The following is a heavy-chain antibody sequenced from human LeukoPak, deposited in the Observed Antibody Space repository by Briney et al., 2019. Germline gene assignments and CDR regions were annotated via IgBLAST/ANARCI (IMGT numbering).Heavy chain of an antibody. J-gene: IGHJ3*02. Sequence: SVKVSCKASGGTFSSYAISWVRQAPGQGLEWMGGIIPIFGTANYAQKFQGRVTITADKSTSTAYVELSSLRSEDTAVYYCARGELGYSSSWTSSAFDIWGQGTMVTVSS. CDR1: GGTFSSYA. CDR3: ARGELGYSSSWTSSAFDI. CDR2: IIPIFGTA. D-gene: IGHD6-13*01. V-gene: IGHV1-69*06.